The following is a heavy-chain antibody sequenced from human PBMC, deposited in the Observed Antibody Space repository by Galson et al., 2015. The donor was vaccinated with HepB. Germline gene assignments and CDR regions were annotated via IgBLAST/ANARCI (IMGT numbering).Heavy chain of an antibody. CDR3: ARDIGDGEDY. V-gene: IGHV1-18*01. Sequence: SVKVSCKASGYTFSTYSISWVRQAPRQGLEWVGWISGYSGNTLYAQKLQGRVTLTTDTSTTTAYMELRSLTSDDTAVYYCARDIGDGEDYWGQGTLVTVSS. J-gene: IGHJ4*02. D-gene: IGHD3-16*01. CDR2: ISGYSGNT. CDR1: GYTFSTYS.